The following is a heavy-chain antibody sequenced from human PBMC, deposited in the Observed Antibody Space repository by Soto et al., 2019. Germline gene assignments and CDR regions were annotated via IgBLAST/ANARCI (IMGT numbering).Heavy chain of an antibody. CDR3: AKDMYCTSTSCYRDYYYYGMDV. CDR1: GFSFSTYG. D-gene: IGHD2-2*02. J-gene: IGHJ6*02. CDR2: ISGSGVHT. V-gene: IGHV3-23*01. Sequence: ESGGGLVQPGGSLRLSCEVSGFSFSTYGMSWVRQAPGKGLEWVSAISGSGVHTYYADSVKGRFTMSRDNSKNMLYLQMNSLRADDTAVYYCAKDMYCTSTSCYRDYYYYGMDVWGQGTTVTVSS.